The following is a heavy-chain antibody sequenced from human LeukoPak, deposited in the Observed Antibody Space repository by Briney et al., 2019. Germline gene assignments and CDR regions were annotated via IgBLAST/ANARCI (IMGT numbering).Heavy chain of an antibody. CDR1: GGSISNSY. V-gene: IGHV4-4*09. Sequence: PSETLSLTCTVSGGSISNSYWGWIRQPPGKRLDWIGDIYSDVITNSNPSLKSRVTMSVDTSTDQFSLRLNSVTAADTAIYYCVRLYNYNYYNIDVWGKGTTVIVSS. CDR3: VRLYNYNYYNIDV. J-gene: IGHJ6*03. D-gene: IGHD4-11*01. CDR2: IYSDVIT.